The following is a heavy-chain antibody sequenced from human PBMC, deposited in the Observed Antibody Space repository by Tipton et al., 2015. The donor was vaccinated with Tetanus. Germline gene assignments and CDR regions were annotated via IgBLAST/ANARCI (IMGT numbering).Heavy chain of an antibody. V-gene: IGHV3-23*01. CDR2: FSGSGSAT. D-gene: IGHD5-18*01. J-gene: IGHJ4*02. CDR1: GFSFSSYA. CDR3: AKSKRGYSYGSFDD. Sequence: SLRLSCAASGFSFSSYAMSWVRQAPGKGLEWVSTFSGSGSATYYAGSVGGRFTISRDNSKSSLFLQMDSLRAEDTAVYFCAKSKRGYSYGSFDDWGQGTLVAVSS.